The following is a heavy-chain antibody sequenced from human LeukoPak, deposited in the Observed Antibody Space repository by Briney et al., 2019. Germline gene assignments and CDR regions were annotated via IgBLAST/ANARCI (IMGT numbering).Heavy chain of an antibody. CDR3: ARVQGYSSGFDY. D-gene: IGHD6-19*01. J-gene: IGHJ4*02. CDR1: GYTFTSYA. Sequence: ASVKVSCKASGYTFTSYAMHWVRQAPGQRLEWMGWINAGNGNTKYSQKFQGRVTITRDTSASTAYMELSSLRSEDTAVYYCARVQGYSSGFDYWGQGTLVTVSS. CDR2: INAGNGNT. V-gene: IGHV1-3*01.